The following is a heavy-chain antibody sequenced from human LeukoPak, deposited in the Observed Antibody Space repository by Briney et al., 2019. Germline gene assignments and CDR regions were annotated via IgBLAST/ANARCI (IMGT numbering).Heavy chain of an antibody. CDR2: ISTSGTNT. Sequence: PGGSLRLSCATSGFSFSRYAMTWVRQSPGKGLEWVSAISTSGTNTYYADSVKGRFTISRDNSNNTLNLQMNSPRAEDTAVYYCAKGGYSYGFWGQGTLVTVSS. CDR3: AKGGYSYGF. CDR1: GFSFSRYA. V-gene: IGHV3-23*01. D-gene: IGHD5-18*01. J-gene: IGHJ4*02.